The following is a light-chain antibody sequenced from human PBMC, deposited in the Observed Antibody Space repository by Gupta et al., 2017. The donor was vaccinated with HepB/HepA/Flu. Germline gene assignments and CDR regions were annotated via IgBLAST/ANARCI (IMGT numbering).Light chain of an antibody. Sequence: SSVLTQPPSVSVAPGKTARITCGGNNFGSKSVHWYQQRAGQAPLMVIYYDRDRPSGIPERFSGSNSGNTATLTIRRVEAGDEDDYYCQVWDTSRGVFGGGTKLTGL. CDR2: YDR. J-gene: IGLJ3*02. V-gene: IGLV3-21*04. CDR1: NFGSKS. CDR3: QVWDTSRGV.